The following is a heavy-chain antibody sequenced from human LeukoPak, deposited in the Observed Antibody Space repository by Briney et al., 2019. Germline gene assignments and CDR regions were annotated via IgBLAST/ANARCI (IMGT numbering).Heavy chain of an antibody. CDR1: GFTFSSYW. V-gene: IGHV3-74*01. Sequence: GGSLRLSCAASGFTFSSYWMHWVRQAPGKGLVWVSRINTDGSSTSYADSVKGRFTIPRDNAKNTLYLQMNSLRAEDTAVYYCARDDRYCSSTSCYSRFDPWGQGTLVTVSS. D-gene: IGHD2-2*01. J-gene: IGHJ5*02. CDR3: ARDDRYCSSTSCYSRFDP. CDR2: INTDGSST.